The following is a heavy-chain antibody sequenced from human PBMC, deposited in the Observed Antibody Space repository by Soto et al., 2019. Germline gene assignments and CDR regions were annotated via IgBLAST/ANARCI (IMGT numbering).Heavy chain of an antibody. J-gene: IGHJ6*02. V-gene: IGHV4-34*01. Sequence: KPSETLSLTCAVHGGSFSGYYWSWIRQPPGKGLEWIGEINHSGSTNYNPSLKSRVTISVDTSRNQFSLKLSSVTAADTAVYYCARGRHCSSTSCYTYYYYYGMDVWGQGTTVTVSS. D-gene: IGHD2-2*02. CDR1: GGSFSGYY. CDR2: INHSGST. CDR3: ARGRHCSSTSCYTYYYYYGMDV.